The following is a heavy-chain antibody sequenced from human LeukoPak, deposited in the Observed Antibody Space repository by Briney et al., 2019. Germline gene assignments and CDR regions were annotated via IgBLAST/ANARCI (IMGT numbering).Heavy chain of an antibody. V-gene: IGHV4-39*01. J-gene: IGHJ4*02. CDR1: GDSISSSTSSTTYY. CDR3: ARHGGRYNWSPSD. D-gene: IGHD1-20*01. Sequence: PSETLSLTCTVSGDSISSSTSSTTYYWGCIRQPPGKGLEWIGSITYSGATHYNESLKSRVTISVDTSRNQFSLRLSSVTAADTAVYFCARHGGRYNWSPSDWGQGTLVTVSS. CDR2: ITYSGAT.